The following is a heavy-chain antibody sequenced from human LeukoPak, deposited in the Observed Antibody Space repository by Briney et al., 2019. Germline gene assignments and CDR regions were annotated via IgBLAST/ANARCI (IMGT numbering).Heavy chain of an antibody. D-gene: IGHD4-17*01. CDR2: ISSSSYI. V-gene: IGHV3-21*01. Sequence: PGGSLRLSCAASGFTFSSYSMNWVRQAPGKGLEWVSSISSSSYIYYADSVKGRFTISRDNAKNSLYLQMNSLRAEDTAVYYCARARYGDYAWFDPWGQGTLVTVSS. CDR1: GFTFSSYS. J-gene: IGHJ5*02. CDR3: ARARYGDYAWFDP.